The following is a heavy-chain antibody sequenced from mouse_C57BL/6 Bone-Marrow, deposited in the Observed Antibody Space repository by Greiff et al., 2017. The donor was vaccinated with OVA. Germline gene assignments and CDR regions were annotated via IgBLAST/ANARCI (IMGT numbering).Heavy chain of an antibody. CDR3: ARCGWDGNGGRYYAMDY. J-gene: IGHJ4*01. V-gene: IGHV1-19*01. CDR2: INPYNGGT. D-gene: IGHD2-1*01. CDR1: GYTFTDYY. Sequence: EVQLQQSGPVLVKPGASVKMSCKASGYTFTDYYMNWVKQSHGKSLEWIGVINPYNGGTSYNQKFKGKATLTVDKSSSTAYMELNSLTSEDSAVYNCARCGWDGNGGRYYAMDYWGQGTSVTVSS.